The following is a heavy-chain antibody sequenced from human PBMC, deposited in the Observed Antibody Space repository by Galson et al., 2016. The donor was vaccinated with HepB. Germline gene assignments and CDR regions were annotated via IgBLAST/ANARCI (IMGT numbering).Heavy chain of an antibody. D-gene: IGHD4-11*01. CDR3: VRNLFTGGADYSVDY. CDR2: ISPSSDYI. Sequence: SLRLSCAASGFTFNTYSMNWVRQAPGKGLEWVSSISPSSDYIYHADSVKGRFTISRDNAKKSLYLQMSSLRGDDTAIYYCVRNLFTGGADYSVDYRGQRTPVTVSA. CDR1: GFTFNTYS. J-gene: IGHJ4*02. V-gene: IGHV3-21*01.